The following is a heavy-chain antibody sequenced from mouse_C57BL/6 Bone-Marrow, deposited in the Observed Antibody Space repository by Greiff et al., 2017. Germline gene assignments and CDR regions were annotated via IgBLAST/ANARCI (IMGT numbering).Heavy chain of an antibody. CDR2: IYPRDGST. Sequence: VQLQQSDAELVKPGASVKISCKVSGYTFTDHTIHWMKQRPEQGLEWIAYIYPRDGSTKYNEKFKGKATLTAEKSSSTAYMQLNSLTSEDSAVYFCAPSYDGYFYFDYWGQGTTLTVSS. D-gene: IGHD2-3*01. CDR1: GYTFTDHT. J-gene: IGHJ2*01. CDR3: APSYDGYFYFDY. V-gene: IGHV1-78*01.